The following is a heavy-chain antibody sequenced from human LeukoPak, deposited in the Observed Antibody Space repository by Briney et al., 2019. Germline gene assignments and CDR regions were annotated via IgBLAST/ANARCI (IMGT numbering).Heavy chain of an antibody. D-gene: IGHD3-22*01. J-gene: IGHJ4*02. CDR3: AKDGIVVSYFDY. V-gene: IGHV3-30*18. Sequence: PGGSLRLSCAASGFTFSSYGMHWVRQAPGKGLEWVAVISYDGSNKYYADSVKGRFTISRDNSKNTLYLQMNSLRAEDTAVYYCAKDGIVVSYFDYWGQGTLVTVSS. CDR1: GFTFSSYG. CDR2: ISYDGSNK.